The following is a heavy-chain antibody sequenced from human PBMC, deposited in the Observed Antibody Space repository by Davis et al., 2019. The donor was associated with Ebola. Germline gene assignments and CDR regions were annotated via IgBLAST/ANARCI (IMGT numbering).Heavy chain of an antibody. CDR3: ARAGFGSTWFDC. CDR2: IGAAGDT. D-gene: IGHD6-13*01. Sequence: GESLKISCAVSGFTFRSYDMHWVRQATGKGLEWVSAIGAAGDTYYPVSVKGRFTISRENAKNSLYLQMNSLRAEDTAVYYCARAGFGSTWFDCWGQGILVTVSS. J-gene: IGHJ5*01. V-gene: IGHV3-13*01. CDR1: GFTFRSYD.